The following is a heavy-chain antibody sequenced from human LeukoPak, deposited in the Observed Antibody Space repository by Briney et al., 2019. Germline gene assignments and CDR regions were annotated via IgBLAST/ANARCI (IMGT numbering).Heavy chain of an antibody. V-gene: IGHV1-2*02. D-gene: IGHD1-26*01. J-gene: IGHJ6*02. CDR1: GYTFTNYG. Sequence: GASVKVSCKASGYTFTNYGISWVRQAPGQGLEWMGWINPNSGGTNYAQKFQGRVTMTRDTSISTAYMELSRLRSDDTAVYYCARDSAWELERLEMDVWGQGTTVTVSS. CDR2: INPNSGGT. CDR3: ARDSAWELERLEMDV.